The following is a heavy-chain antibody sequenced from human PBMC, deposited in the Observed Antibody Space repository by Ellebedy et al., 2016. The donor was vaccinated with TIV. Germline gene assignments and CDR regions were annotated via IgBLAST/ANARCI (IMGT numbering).Heavy chain of an antibody. CDR3: TRYDCSGGSCYVNY. J-gene: IGHJ4*02. CDR1: GFTFSGSA. CDR2: IRSKANSYAT. Sequence: GESLKISCAASGFTFSGSAMHWVRQASGKGLEWVGRIRSKANSYATAYAASVKGRFTISRDDSKNTAYLQMNSLKTEDTAVYYCTRYDCSGGSCYVNYWGQGTLVTVSS. D-gene: IGHD2-15*01. V-gene: IGHV3-73*01.